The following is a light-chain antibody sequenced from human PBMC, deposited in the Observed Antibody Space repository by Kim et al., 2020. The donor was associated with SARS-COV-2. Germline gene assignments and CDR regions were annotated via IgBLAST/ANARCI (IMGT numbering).Light chain of an antibody. CDR1: QGIRFD. CDR3: LQHNSYPRT. J-gene: IGKJ1*01. V-gene: IGKV1-17*01. Sequence: DIQMTQSPSSLSASVGDRVTITCRASQGIRFDLGWFQQTPGKAPKRLIYAASSLESGVPSRFSGSGSGTEFTLTISSLQSEDFATYYCLQHNSYPRTFGQGTKVDIK. CDR2: AAS.